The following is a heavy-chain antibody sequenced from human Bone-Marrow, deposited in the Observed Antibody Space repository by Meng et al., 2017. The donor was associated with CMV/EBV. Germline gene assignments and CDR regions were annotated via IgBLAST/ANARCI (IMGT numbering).Heavy chain of an antibody. J-gene: IGHJ6*02. D-gene: IGHD2-2*02. Sequence: GESLKISCTASGFTFGDYAMSWVRQAPGKGLEWVAVISYDGSNKYYADSVKGRFTISRDNSKNTLYLQMNSLRAEDTAVYYCAREGAYCSSTSCYNDYYYYGMDVWGQGTTVTVSS. CDR3: AREGAYCSSTSCYNDYYYYGMDV. V-gene: IGHV3-30*04. CDR2: ISYDGSNK. CDR1: GFTFGDYA.